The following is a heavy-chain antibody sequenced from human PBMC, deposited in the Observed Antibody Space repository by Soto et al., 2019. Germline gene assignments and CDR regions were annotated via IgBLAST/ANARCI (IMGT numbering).Heavy chain of an antibody. V-gene: IGHV3-30*18. CDR1: GFTFSSYG. J-gene: IGHJ6*02. Sequence: QVQLVESGGGVVQPGRSLRLSCAASGFTFSSYGMHWVRQAPGKGLEWVAVISYDGSNKYYADSVKGRFTISRDNSKNTLYLQMNRLRAEDTAVYYFAKDLLSGVRGVITYYYGMDVWGQGTTVTVSS. D-gene: IGHD3-10*01. CDR2: ISYDGSNK. CDR3: AKDLLSGVRGVITYYYGMDV.